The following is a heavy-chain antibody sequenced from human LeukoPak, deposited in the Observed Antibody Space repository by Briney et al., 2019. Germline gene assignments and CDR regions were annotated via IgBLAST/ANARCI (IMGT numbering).Heavy chain of an antibody. V-gene: IGHV3-64D*06. D-gene: IGHD6-13*01. CDR1: GFTFRSYA. Sequence: GGSLRLSCSASGFTFRSYAMHWVRRAPGKGLEYVSAISGNGDSTYYADSVKGTFTISRDNSKNTLHLQMSSLRAEDTAVYYCAKGGIAAADNYFDYWGQGTLVTVSS. CDR3: AKGGIAAADNYFDY. CDR2: ISGNGDST. J-gene: IGHJ4*02.